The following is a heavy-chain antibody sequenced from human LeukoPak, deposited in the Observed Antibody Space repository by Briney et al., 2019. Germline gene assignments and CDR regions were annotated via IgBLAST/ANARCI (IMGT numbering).Heavy chain of an antibody. V-gene: IGHV4-34*01. J-gene: IGHJ4*02. CDR2: INHSGST. D-gene: IGHD6-19*01. CDR1: GGSFSGYY. Sequence: KPSETLSLTCAVYGGSFSGYYWSWIRQPPGKGLEWIGEINHSGSTNYNPSLKSRVTISVDTSKNQFSLKLSSVTAADTAVYYCAREKRGQWLAKCYFDYWGQGTLVTVSS. CDR3: AREKRGQWLAKCYFDY.